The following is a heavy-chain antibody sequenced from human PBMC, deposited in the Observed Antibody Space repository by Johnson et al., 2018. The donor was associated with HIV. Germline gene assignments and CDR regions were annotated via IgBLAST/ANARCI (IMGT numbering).Heavy chain of an antibody. CDR2: IWYDGNNK. V-gene: IGHV3-33*01. CDR3: TTPSGSYVSSYDAFDI. D-gene: IGHD1-26*01. J-gene: IGHJ3*02. CDR1: GFTITTYG. Sequence: VQLVESGGGVVQPGRSLRLSCVASGFTITTYGMHWVRQAPGKGLEWVAVIWYDGNNKYYADSVKGRFTISRDNSKNTLYLQMNSLKTEDTAVYYCTTPSGSYVSSYDAFDIWGQGTMVTVSS.